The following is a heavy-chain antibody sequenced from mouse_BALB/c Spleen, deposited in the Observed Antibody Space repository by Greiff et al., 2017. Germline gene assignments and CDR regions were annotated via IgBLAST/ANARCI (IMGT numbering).Heavy chain of an antibody. CDR3: ARDTTYYGNFYAMDD. Sequence: EVHLVESGGGLVQPGGSLRLSCATSGFTFTDYYMSWVRQPPGKALEWLGFIRNKANGYTTEYSASVKGRFTISRDNSQSILYLQMNTLRAEDSATYYCARDTTYYGNFYAMDDWGQGTSVTVSS. CDR2: IRNKANGYTT. V-gene: IGHV7-3*02. D-gene: IGHD2-10*01. J-gene: IGHJ4*01. CDR1: GFTFTDYY.